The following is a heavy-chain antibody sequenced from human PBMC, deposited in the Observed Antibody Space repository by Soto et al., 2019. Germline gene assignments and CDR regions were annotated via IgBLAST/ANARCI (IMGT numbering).Heavy chain of an antibody. CDR1: NGSISGFY. D-gene: IGHD1-26*01. Sequence: SETLSLTCSVSNGSISGFYWAWIRQPPGKILEWIGYIHYSGRTDYNPSLTSRATMSVDTSKNQFSLNLKSITAADTAVYYCVRVGVGIGNHFDSWGRGTLVTVSS. CDR2: IHYSGRT. V-gene: IGHV4-59*12. CDR3: VRVGVGIGNHFDS. J-gene: IGHJ4*02.